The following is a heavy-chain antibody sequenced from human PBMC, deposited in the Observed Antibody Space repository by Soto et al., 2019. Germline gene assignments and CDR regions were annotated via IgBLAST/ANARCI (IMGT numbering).Heavy chain of an antibody. V-gene: IGHV4-30-4*01. CDR1: GGSISSGDYY. CDR3: ASNSYGYIFSEF. D-gene: IGHD5-18*01. Sequence: SETLSLTCTVSGGSISSGDYYWSWIRQPPGKGLEWIGYIYYSGSTYYNPSLKSRVTISVNKSMNLFSLKLSLAIAARTALYYCASNSYGYIFSEFWGQRSLVIVFS. CDR2: IYYSGST. J-gene: IGHJ4*02.